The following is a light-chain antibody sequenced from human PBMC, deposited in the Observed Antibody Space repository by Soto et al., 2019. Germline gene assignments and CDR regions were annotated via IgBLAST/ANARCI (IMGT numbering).Light chain of an antibody. Sequence: EMVMTQSSATLSVSPGERATLSCRASQSVSSNLAWYQQKPGQAPRLLIYGASTRATGIPARFSGSGSGTEFTLTISSLQSEDLAVYYCQQYNNWPRTFGQGTKVDIK. CDR3: QQYNNWPRT. J-gene: IGKJ1*01. V-gene: IGKV3-15*01. CDR1: QSVSSN. CDR2: GAS.